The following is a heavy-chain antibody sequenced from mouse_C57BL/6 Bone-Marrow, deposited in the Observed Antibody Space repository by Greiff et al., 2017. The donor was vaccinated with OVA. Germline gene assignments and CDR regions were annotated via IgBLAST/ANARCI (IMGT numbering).Heavy chain of an antibody. CDR3: ARRGLNYFDY. J-gene: IGHJ2*01. CDR2: IYPRSGNT. V-gene: IGHV1-81*01. CDR1: GYTFTSYG. Sequence: QVQLKESGAELARPGASVKLSCKASGYTFTSYGISWVKQRTGQGLEWIGEIYPRSGNTYYNEKFKGKATLTADKSSSTAYMELRSLTSEDSAVYFCARRGLNYFDYWGQGTTLTVSS.